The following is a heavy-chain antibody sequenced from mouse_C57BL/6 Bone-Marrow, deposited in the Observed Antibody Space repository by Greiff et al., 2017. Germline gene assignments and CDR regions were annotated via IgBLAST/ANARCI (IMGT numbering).Heavy chain of an antibody. Sequence: VKLMESGPELVKPGASVKLSCKASGYTFTSYDINWVKQRPGQGLEWIGWIDPRDGSTKYNEKFKGKATLTVDTSSSTAYMELHSLTSEDSAVYFCARKEAYYSNPFDYWGQGTTLTVSS. CDR2: IDPRDGST. D-gene: IGHD2-5*01. J-gene: IGHJ2*01. CDR1: GYTFTSYD. V-gene: IGHV1-85*01. CDR3: ARKEAYYSNPFDY.